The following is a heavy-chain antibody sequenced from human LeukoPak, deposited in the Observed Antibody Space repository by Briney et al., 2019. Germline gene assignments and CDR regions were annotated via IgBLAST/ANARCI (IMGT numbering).Heavy chain of an antibody. CDR1: GFTFSSHA. Sequence: GGSLRLSCAASGFTFSSHAMNWVRQAPGKGLEWVSGLSVSGGSTYYADSVKGRFTISRDNSKNTLFLQMNSLRAEDTAVYYCAKRPICSGGSCPFDYWGQGSLVTVSS. D-gene: IGHD2-15*01. CDR3: AKRPICSGGSCPFDY. J-gene: IGHJ4*02. V-gene: IGHV3-23*01. CDR2: LSVSGGST.